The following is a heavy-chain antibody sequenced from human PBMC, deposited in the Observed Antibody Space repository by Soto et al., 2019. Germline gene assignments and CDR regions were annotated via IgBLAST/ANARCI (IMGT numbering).Heavy chain of an antibody. J-gene: IGHJ6*02. CDR2: ISSRGSSI. V-gene: IGHV3-11*01. CDR1: GFTFSDYY. CDR3: ARGYYDFWSGYYISPYGMDV. D-gene: IGHD3-3*01. Sequence: GGSLRLSCAVSGFTFSDYYMSWIRQAPGKWLEWVSYISSRGSSIYYADSVKGRFTISRDNAKNSLYLQMNGLRAEDTAVYYCARGYYDFWSGYYISPYGMDVWGQGXTVTVYS.